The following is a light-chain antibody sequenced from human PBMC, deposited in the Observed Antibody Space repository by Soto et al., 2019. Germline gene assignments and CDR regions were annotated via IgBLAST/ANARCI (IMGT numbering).Light chain of an antibody. Sequence: IVLTQSPGTLSLSPVERATLSCMASQSVTNNYLAWFQQKPGQAPRLLMYGASSRATGIPDRLSGSGSGTEFTLTITRMEPEDFAVYYCQQYASSRTFGHGTKVDIK. J-gene: IGKJ1*01. CDR2: GAS. CDR3: QQYASSRT. CDR1: QSVTNNY. V-gene: IGKV3-20*01.